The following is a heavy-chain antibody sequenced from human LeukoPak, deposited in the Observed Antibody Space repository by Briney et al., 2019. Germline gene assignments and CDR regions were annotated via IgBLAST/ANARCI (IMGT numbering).Heavy chain of an antibody. Sequence: SETLSLTCTVSGGSISGQYWSWIRQPPGKGLEWIGEIYYSGGTKYNPSLERRVTISLDTSKNQFSLRLSSVTAADTAVYYCARVEYYDILTGPPTQYYFDYWGQGTPVTVSS. CDR1: GGSISGQY. J-gene: IGHJ4*02. CDR2: IYYSGGT. V-gene: IGHV4-59*11. D-gene: IGHD3-9*01. CDR3: ARVEYYDILTGPPTQYYFDY.